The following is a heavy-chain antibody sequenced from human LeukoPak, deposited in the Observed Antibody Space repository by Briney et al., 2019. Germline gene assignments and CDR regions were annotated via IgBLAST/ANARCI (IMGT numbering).Heavy chain of an antibody. J-gene: IGHJ4*02. Sequence: SETLSLTCTVSGGSISTYYWSWIRQPPGKGLEWIGYIYYSGSTNYNPSLKSRITISVDTSKNQFSLKLSSVTAADTAVYYCARENYYFDYWGQGTLVTVSS. CDR3: ARENYYFDY. CDR2: IYYSGST. V-gene: IGHV4-59*01. CDR1: GGSISTYY. D-gene: IGHD1-7*01.